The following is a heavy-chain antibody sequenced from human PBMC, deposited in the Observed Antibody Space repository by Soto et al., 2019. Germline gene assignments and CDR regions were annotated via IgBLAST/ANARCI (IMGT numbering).Heavy chain of an antibody. CDR2: INPNSGGT. Sequence: GASVKVSCKASGYTFTGYYMHWVRQAPGQGLEWMGWINPNSGGTNYAQKFQGWVTMTRGTSISTAYMELSRLRSDDTAVYYCARDRVEMATIVYYYGMDVWGQGTTVTVSS. J-gene: IGHJ6*02. D-gene: IGHD5-12*01. CDR3: ARDRVEMATIVYYYGMDV. CDR1: GYTFTGYY. V-gene: IGHV1-2*04.